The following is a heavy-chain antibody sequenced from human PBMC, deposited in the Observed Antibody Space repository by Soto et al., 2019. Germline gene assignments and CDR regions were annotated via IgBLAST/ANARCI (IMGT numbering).Heavy chain of an antibody. V-gene: IGHV3-33*01. CDR1: GFTFSYYG. D-gene: IGHD2-21*02. J-gene: IGHJ4*02. Sequence: QVHLVESGGGVVQPGGSLRLSCAASGFTFSYYGMHWVRQAPGQGLEWVAFVWFDGTKEFYADSVKGRFTISRDNSNNTLYLQMNSLRAEDTALYYCARVSTGDTSPNYFDFWGQGTLVTVSS. CDR2: VWFDGTKE. CDR3: ARVSTGDTSPNYFDF.